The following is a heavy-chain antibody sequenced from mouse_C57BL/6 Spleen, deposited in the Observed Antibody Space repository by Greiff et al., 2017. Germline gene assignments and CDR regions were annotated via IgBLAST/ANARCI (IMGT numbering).Heavy chain of an antibody. Sequence: EVKVVESGGDLVKPGGSLKLSCAASGFTFSSYGMSWVRQTPDKRLEWVATISSGGSYTYYPDSVKGRFTISRDNAKNTLYLQMSSLKSEDTAMYNCARQDITTGVATRYFDVWGTGTTVTVSS. CDR2: ISSGGSYT. CDR1: GFTFSSYG. J-gene: IGHJ1*03. CDR3: ARQDITTGVATRYFDV. V-gene: IGHV5-6*01. D-gene: IGHD1-1*01.